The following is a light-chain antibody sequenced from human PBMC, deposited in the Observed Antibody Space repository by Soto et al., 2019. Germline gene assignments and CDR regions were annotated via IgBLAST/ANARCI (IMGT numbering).Light chain of an antibody. J-gene: IGKJ5*01. V-gene: IGKV3-11*01. CDR3: QHLRNWTIT. CDR1: QTVSSY. CDR2: DAS. Sequence: EIVLTQSPATLSLSPGERATLSCRASQTVSSYLAWFQQKPGQPPRLLIYDASNRATGIPARFSGSGSGADLTLTISSLEHEDFAVYYCQHLRNWTITFGQGTRMEIK.